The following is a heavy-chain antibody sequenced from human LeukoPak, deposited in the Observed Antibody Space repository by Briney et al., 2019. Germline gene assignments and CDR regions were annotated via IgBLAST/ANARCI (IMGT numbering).Heavy chain of an antibody. CDR1: GYTFTSYG. V-gene: IGHV1-18*04. Sequence: ASVNVSCKASGYTFTSYGISWVRQAPGQGLEWMGLISAYNGNTNYAQKLQGRVTMTTDTSTSTAYMELRSLRSDDTAVYYCARDPRLRLGELSLFRPNWFDPWGQGTLVTVSS. J-gene: IGHJ5*02. D-gene: IGHD3-16*02. CDR3: ARDPRLRLGELSLFRPNWFDP. CDR2: ISAYNGNT.